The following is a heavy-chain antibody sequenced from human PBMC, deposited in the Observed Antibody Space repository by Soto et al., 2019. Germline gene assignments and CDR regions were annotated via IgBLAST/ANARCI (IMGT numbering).Heavy chain of an antibody. CDR2: IIPIFGTA. Sequence: GASVKVSCKASGYTFTSYGISWVRQAPGQGLEWMGGIIPIFGTAIYAQKFQGGVTITADESTSTAYMELSSLRSGDTAVYYCARYPLSSGYYPSPFDYWGQGTLVTVSS. D-gene: IGHD3-22*01. CDR1: GYTFTSYG. V-gene: IGHV1-69*13. J-gene: IGHJ4*02. CDR3: ARYPLSSGYYPSPFDY.